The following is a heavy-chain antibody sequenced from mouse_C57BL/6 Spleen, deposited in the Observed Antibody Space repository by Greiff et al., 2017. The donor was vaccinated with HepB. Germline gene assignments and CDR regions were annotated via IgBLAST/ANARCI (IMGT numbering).Heavy chain of an antibody. V-gene: IGHV1-54*01. CDR2: INPGSGGT. CDR1: GYAFTNYL. CDR3: ARSGVGNYFDY. J-gene: IGHJ2*01. Sequence: QVQLKQSGAELVRPGTSVKVSCKASGYAFTNYLIEWVKQRPGQGLEWIGVINPGSGGTNYNEKFKGKATLTADKSSSTAYMQLSSLTSEDSAVYFCARSGVGNYFDYWGQGTTLTVSS. D-gene: IGHD1-1*02.